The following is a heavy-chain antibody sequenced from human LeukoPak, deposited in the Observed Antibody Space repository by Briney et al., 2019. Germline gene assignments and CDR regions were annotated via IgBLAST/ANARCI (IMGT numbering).Heavy chain of an antibody. Sequence: ASVKVSSKASGYTFTNYGISWVRQAPGQGLEWVGWISAYNGNTNYAQKLQGRVTMTTDTSTSTAYMELRSLRSDDTAVYYCARDPYSSGWYYSRSPLIDSWGQGTLVTVSS. CDR1: GYTFTNYG. CDR2: ISAYNGNT. V-gene: IGHV1-18*04. CDR3: ARDPYSSGWYYSRSPLIDS. J-gene: IGHJ4*02. D-gene: IGHD6-19*01.